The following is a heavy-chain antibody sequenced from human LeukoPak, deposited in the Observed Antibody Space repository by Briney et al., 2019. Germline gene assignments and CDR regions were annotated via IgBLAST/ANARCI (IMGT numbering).Heavy chain of an antibody. CDR1: GGSISSSSYY. V-gene: IGHV4-39*07. Sequence: PSETLSLTCTVSGGSISSSSYYWGWIRQPPGKGLEWIGSIYYSGSTYYNPSLKSRVTISVDTSKNQFSLKLSSVTAADTAVYYCARVHNHYFDYWGQGTLVTVSS. CDR2: IYYSGST. J-gene: IGHJ4*02. CDR3: ARVHNHYFDY. D-gene: IGHD5-24*01.